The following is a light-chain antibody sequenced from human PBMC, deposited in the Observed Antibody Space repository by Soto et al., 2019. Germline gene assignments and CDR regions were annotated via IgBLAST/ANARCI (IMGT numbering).Light chain of an antibody. Sequence: EIVMTQSPATLSVSPGERATLSCRASQSVGSKLAWYQQKPGQAPRLLLYDASTRATGIPARFSGSGSGTEFTLTISSLQSEDFAVYYCEQYDNLPPWTFGQGTKVEI. CDR1: QSVGSK. V-gene: IGKV3-15*01. J-gene: IGKJ1*01. CDR2: DAS. CDR3: EQYDNLPPWT.